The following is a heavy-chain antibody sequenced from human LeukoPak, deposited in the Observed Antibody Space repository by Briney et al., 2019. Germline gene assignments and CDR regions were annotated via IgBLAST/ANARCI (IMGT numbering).Heavy chain of an antibody. D-gene: IGHD6-13*01. CDR1: GFTFTSYS. V-gene: IGHV4-39*01. CDR2: ISYSGST. Sequence: GSLRLSCAASGFTFTSYSMSWIRQHPGEGLEWIGSISYSGSTYYNPSLKSRVTISVATSKNQLSLKLSSVTAADTAVYYCARQDVSSSWYLNWFDPWGQGTLVTVSS. CDR3: ARQDVSSSWYLNWFDP. J-gene: IGHJ5*02.